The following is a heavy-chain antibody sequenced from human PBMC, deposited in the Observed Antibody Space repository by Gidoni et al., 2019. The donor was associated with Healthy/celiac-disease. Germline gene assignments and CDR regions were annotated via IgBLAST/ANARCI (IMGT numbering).Heavy chain of an antibody. J-gene: IGHJ4*02. D-gene: IGHD5-12*01. V-gene: IGHV4-34*01. CDR2: INHSGIT. CDR3: ARGLSGYHDY. Sequence: QVQLQQWGAGLLKPSDTLSLTCAVYGGSFSGYYWSWIRQPPGNGLEWIGEINHSGITNYHPSLKSRVTIAVDTSKNQFSLKLSSVAAADTAVYYCARGLSGYHDYWGQGTLVTVSS. CDR1: GGSFSGYY.